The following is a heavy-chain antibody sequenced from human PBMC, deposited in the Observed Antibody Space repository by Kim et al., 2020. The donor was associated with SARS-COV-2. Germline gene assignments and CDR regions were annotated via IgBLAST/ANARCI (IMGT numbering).Heavy chain of an antibody. CDR1: GFTFSSYG. Sequence: GGSLRLSCAASGFTFSSYGMHWVRQAPGKGLEWVAVISYDGSNKYYADSVKGRFTISRDNSKNTLYLQMNSLRAEDTAVYYCAKQSRGYSYGFKDPWGQGTLVTVSS. CDR2: ISYDGSNK. J-gene: IGHJ5*02. CDR3: AKQSRGYSYGFKDP. V-gene: IGHV3-30*18. D-gene: IGHD5-18*01.